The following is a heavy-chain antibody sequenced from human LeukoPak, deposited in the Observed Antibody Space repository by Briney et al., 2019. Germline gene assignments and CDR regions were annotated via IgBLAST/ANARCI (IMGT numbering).Heavy chain of an antibody. J-gene: IGHJ4*02. V-gene: IGHV3-23*01. CDR1: GFTFSSST. CDR3: ARAWDYFDY. CDR2: ISASGGST. Sequence: GGSLRLSCAASGFTFSSSTMSWVRQVPGKGLEWVSGISASGGSTSYADSVRGRFTISRDNSKNTLYLQMNSLRAEDTAVYYCARAWDYFDYWGQGTLVTVSS.